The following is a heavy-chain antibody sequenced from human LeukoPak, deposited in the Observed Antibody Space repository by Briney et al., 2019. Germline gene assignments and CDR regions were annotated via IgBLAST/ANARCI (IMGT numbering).Heavy chain of an antibody. V-gene: IGHV1-18*01. CDR1: GYTFTTYG. J-gene: IGHJ4*02. CDR3: ATLGLSGLGWY. Sequence: ASVKVSCKASGYTFTTYGITWVRQAPGQGLEWMGWISAYNGNTNYAQKLQGRVTMTTDTSTSTAYMELSSLRSEDTAVYYCATLGLSGLGWYWGQGTLVTVSS. CDR2: ISAYNGNT. D-gene: IGHD6-19*01.